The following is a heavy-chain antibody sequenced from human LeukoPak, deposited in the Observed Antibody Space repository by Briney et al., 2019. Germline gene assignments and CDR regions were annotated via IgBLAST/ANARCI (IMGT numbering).Heavy chain of an antibody. D-gene: IGHD2-21*02. V-gene: IGHV4-31*03. CDR3: ARVVTSSHYFFDY. J-gene: IGHJ4*02. CDR2: IYHSGRT. Sequence: SETLSLTCSVSGGSISSEGFYWSWIRQHPGKGLEWIAYIYHSGRTYYNPSLKSRLTISVDTSKNQFSMSLRSVTAADTAVYYCARVVTSSHYFFDYWGQGTLVSVSS. CDR1: GGSISSEGFY.